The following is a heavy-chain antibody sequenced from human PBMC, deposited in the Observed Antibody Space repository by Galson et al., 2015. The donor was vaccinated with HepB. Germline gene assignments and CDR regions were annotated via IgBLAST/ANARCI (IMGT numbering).Heavy chain of an antibody. CDR1: GITFTNFW. J-gene: IGHJ4*01. V-gene: IGHV3-7*01. D-gene: IGHD3-16*01. CDR3: YVGHYFNP. CDR2: IKKDGTQR. Sequence: SLRLSCAASGITFTNFWLTWVRQAPGKGLEWVASIKKDGTQRNYVDSVKGRFTISRDNAKQSLYLQMDGLRAEDTAIYYCYVGHYFNPWGHGTLVTVSS.